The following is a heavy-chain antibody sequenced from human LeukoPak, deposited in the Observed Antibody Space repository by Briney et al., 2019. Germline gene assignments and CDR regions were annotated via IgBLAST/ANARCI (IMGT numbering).Heavy chain of an antibody. D-gene: IGHD5-24*01. CDR2: IIPIFGTA. Sequence: SVKVSCKASGGTFSSYAISWVRQAPGQGLEWMGGIIPIFGTANYAQKFRGRVTITADESTSTAYMELSSLRSEDAAVYYCARETFGYRWDFDYWGQGTLVTVSS. CDR1: GGTFSSYA. V-gene: IGHV1-69*01. J-gene: IGHJ4*02. CDR3: ARETFGYRWDFDY.